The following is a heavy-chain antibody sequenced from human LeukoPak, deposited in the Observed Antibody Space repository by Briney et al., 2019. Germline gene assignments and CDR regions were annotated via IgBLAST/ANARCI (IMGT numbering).Heavy chain of an antibody. CDR3: ARLKNGRNY. CDR1: GGSFSSYY. V-gene: IGHV4-34*01. D-gene: IGHD2-8*01. CDR2: IYYSGST. J-gene: IGHJ4*02. Sequence: SETLSLTCAVYGGSFSSYYWGWIRQPPGKGLEWIGSIYYSGSTYYNPSPKSRVTISVDTSKNQFSLKLSSVTAADTAVYYCARLKNGRNYWGQGTLVTVSS.